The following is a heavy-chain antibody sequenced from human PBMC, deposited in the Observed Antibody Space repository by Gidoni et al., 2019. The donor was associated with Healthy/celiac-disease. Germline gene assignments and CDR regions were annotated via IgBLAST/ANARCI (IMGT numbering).Heavy chain of an antibody. D-gene: IGHD5-18*01. V-gene: IGHV4-34*01. CDR3: AREGPEGYSRVLGDY. J-gene: IGHJ4*02. CDR2: INHSGST. Sequence: QVQLQPWGAGLFKPSETLSLTCAVYGGSFSGYYWSWIRQPPGKGLEWIGEINHSGSTNYNPSLKSRVTISVDTSKNQFSLKLSSVTAADTAVYYCAREGPEGYSRVLGDYWGQGTLVTVSS. CDR1: GGSFSGYY.